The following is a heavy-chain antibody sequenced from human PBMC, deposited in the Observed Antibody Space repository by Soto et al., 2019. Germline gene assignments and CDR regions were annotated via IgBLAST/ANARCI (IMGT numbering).Heavy chain of an antibody. Sequence: SETLSLTCTVSGGSISSYYWSWIRQPPGKGLEWIGYIYYSGSTNYNPSLKSRVTISVDTSKNQFSLKLSSVTAADTAVYYCARVLSVYNKRPYYYYGMYVWGQGTTVTVPS. CDR1: GGSISSYY. CDR2: IYYSGST. CDR3: ARVLSVYNKRPYYYYGMYV. D-gene: IGHD1-1*01. V-gene: IGHV4-59*01. J-gene: IGHJ6*02.